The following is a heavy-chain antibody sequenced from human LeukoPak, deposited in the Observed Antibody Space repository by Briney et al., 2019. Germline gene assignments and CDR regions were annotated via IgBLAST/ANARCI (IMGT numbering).Heavy chain of an antibody. CDR2: ISGSGGST. J-gene: IGHJ3*02. V-gene: IGHV3-23*01. CDR1: GFTFSSYA. CDR3: AKDLTEDWTDAMCAFDI. D-gene: IGHD1-1*01. Sequence: GGSLRLSCAASGFTFSSYAMSWVRQAPGKGLEWVSAISGSGGSTYYADSVKGRFTISRDTSKTSLYLQMHSLRAEDTAVYYCAKDLTEDWTDAMCAFDIWGQGTMVTVSS.